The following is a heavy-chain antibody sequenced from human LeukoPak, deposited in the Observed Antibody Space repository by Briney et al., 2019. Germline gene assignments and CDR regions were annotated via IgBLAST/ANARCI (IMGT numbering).Heavy chain of an antibody. CDR2: IYYSGST. CDR3: ARGGPSSGWYGYYYYYMDV. Sequence: SETLSLTCTVSGGSISSYYWSWIRQPPGKGLEWIGYIYYSGSTNYNPSLKSRVTMSVDTSKNQFSLKLSSVTAADTAVYYCARGGPSSGWYGYYYYYMDVWGKGTTVTVSS. V-gene: IGHV4-59*12. J-gene: IGHJ6*03. D-gene: IGHD6-19*01. CDR1: GGSISSYY.